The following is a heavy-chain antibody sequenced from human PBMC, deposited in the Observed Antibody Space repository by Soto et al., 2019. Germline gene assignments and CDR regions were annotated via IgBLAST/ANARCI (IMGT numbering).Heavy chain of an antibody. Sequence: QVRLVQSGAEVKKPGASVKVSCKASGYTFTSYGISWVRQAPGQGREWMGWISAYNGNTNYAQKLQGRVTMTTDTATSTAYMGLRSLRADDTGVHSSARGGIVGAPPRRNCFDLWGQGTMVTVSS. V-gene: IGHV1-18*01. J-gene: IGHJ4*02. D-gene: IGHD1-26*01. CDR2: ISAYNGNT. CDR3: ARGGIVGAPPRRNCFDL. CDR1: GYTFTSYG.